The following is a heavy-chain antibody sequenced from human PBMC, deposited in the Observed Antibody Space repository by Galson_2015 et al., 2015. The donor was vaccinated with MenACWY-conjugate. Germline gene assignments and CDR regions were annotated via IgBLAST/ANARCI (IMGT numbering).Heavy chain of an antibody. J-gene: IGHJ4*02. Sequence: SLRLSCAASGFTFSSYWMHWVRQPPGKELVWVSRINGAGSRAEYADSVEGRFTISRDNAKNTLFLQMNSLRVEDTGVYYCARIWFGEVLEVDGWGQGTLVTVSS. D-gene: IGHD3-10*01. CDR3: ARIWFGEVLEVDG. CDR2: INGAGSRA. CDR1: GFTFSSYW. V-gene: IGHV3-74*03.